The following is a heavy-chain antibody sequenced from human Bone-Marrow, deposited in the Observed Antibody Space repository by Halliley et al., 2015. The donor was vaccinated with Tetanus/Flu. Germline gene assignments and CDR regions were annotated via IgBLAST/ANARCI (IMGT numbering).Heavy chain of an antibody. CDR2: IIPIFGTT. CDR3: AREASSGWYIY. CDR1: GGPFSPFS. V-gene: IGHV1-69*15. D-gene: IGHD6-19*01. J-gene: IGHJ4*02. Sequence: QLVQSGAEVKKPGSSVKVSCTSSGGPFSPFSVSWVRQAPGQGLEWMGRIIPIFGTTNYSQSFQGRVTITADESTSTVFLDLNSLRSDDSAIYFCAREASSGWYIYWGQGTPITVSS.